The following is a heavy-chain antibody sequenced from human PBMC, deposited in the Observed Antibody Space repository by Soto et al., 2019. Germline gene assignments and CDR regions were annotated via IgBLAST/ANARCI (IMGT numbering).Heavy chain of an antibody. J-gene: IGHJ6*02. CDR3: ARAATFYGSGSYYYYYYGMDV. CDR1: GGSFSGYY. Sequence: SETLSLTCAVYGGSFSGYYWSWIRQPPGKGLEWIGEINHSGSTNYNPSLKSRVTISVDTSKNQFSLKLSSVTAADTAVYYCARAATFYGSGSYYYYYYGMDVWGQGTTVTVSS. D-gene: IGHD3-10*01. CDR2: INHSGST. V-gene: IGHV4-34*01.